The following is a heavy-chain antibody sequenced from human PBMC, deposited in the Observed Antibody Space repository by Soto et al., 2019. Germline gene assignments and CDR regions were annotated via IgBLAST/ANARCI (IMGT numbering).Heavy chain of an antibody. CDR1: GFTFDDYG. V-gene: IGHV3-20*04. CDR3: ARGYCSGGSCYPVVSYFDY. J-gene: IGHJ4*02. Sequence: GGSLRLSCAASGFTFDDYGMSWVRQAPGKGLEWVSGINWNGGSTGYADSVKGRFTISRDNAKNSLYLKMNSLRAEDTAFYYCARGYCSGGSCYPVVSYFDYWGQGTLVTVSS. CDR2: INWNGGST. D-gene: IGHD2-15*01.